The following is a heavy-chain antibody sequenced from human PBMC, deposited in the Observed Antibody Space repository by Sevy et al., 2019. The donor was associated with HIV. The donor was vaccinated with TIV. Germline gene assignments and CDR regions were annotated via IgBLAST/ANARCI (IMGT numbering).Heavy chain of an antibody. CDR1: GYSFTSYW. D-gene: IGHD4-4*01. J-gene: IGHJ6*02. CDR3: ARHVSTAPAGDYYYYYGMDV. Sequence: GESLKISCKGSGYSFTSYWIGWVRQMPGKGLECMGIIYPGDSDTRYSPSFQGQVTISADKSISTAYLQWSSLKASDTAMYYCARHVSTAPAGDYYYYYGMDVWRQGTTVTVSS. CDR2: IYPGDSDT. V-gene: IGHV5-51*01.